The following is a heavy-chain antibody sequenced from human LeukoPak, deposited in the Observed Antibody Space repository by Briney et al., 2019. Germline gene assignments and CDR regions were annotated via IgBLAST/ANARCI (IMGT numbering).Heavy chain of an antibody. J-gene: IGHJ4*02. V-gene: IGHV1-24*01. CDR3: ATVGRYCSGGSCSAFDY. CDR2: FDPEDGET. CDR1: GYTLTELS. Sequence: ASVKVSCKVSGYTLTELSTHWVRQAPGKGLEWMGGFDPEDGETIYAQKFQGRVTMTEDTSTDTAYMELSSLRSEDTAVYYCATVGRYCSGGSCSAFDYWGQGTLVTVSS. D-gene: IGHD2-15*01.